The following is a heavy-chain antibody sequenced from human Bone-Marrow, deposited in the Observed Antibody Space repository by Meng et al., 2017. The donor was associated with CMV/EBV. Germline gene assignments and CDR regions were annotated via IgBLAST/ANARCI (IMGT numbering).Heavy chain of an antibody. Sequence: SETLSLTCAVYGGSFSGYYWSWIRQPPGKGLEWIGEINHSGSTNYNPSLKSRVTISLDTSKNQFSLRLSSVTAADTAVYYCARAARRDWFDPWGQGTLVTVSS. CDR3: ARAARRDWFDP. CDR1: GGSFSGYY. V-gene: IGHV4-34*01. J-gene: IGHJ5*02. D-gene: IGHD6-6*01. CDR2: INHSGST.